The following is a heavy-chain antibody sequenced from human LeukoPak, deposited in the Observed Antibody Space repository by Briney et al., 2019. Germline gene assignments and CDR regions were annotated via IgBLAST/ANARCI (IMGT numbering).Heavy chain of an antibody. CDR1: GFTFSSYT. J-gene: IGHJ4*02. CDR2: ISTNGGGT. CDR3: ARYSRPSYSD. D-gene: IGHD4-11*01. V-gene: IGHV3-64*01. Sequence: PGGSLRLSCAAPGFTFSSYTMHSVRQAPGKGLEYVSPISTNGGGTYYANSVKGRFTISRDNSKNTLYLQMGSLRVEDRAVDYCARYSRPSYSDWGQGTLVTVSS.